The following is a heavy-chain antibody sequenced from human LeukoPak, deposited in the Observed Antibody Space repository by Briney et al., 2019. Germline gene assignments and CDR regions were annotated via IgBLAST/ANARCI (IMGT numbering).Heavy chain of an antibody. CDR2: IIPIFGTA. CDR1: GGTFSSYA. CDR3: ARGPSEGYCSGGSCYYYYYGMDV. Sequence: SVTVSCKASGGTFSSYAISWVRQAPGQGLEWMGGIIPIFGTANYAQKFQGRVTITADESTSTAYMELSSLRSEDTAVYYCARGPSEGYCSGGSCYYYYYGMDVWGKGTTVTVSS. V-gene: IGHV1-69*13. D-gene: IGHD2-15*01. J-gene: IGHJ6*04.